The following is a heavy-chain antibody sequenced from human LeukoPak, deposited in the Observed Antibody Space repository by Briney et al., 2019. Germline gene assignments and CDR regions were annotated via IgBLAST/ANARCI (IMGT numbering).Heavy chain of an antibody. Sequence: PGGSLRLSCVASGFTFSSYWMSWVRQAPGKGLEWVAHTNNDGSAKFFVDSLKGRFTISRDNAKNSLYLQMSSLRVEDTALYYCARLITSEAGRGMDVWGPGTTVTVSS. CDR1: GFTFSSYW. D-gene: IGHD1-14*01. CDR2: TNNDGSAK. J-gene: IGHJ6*02. CDR3: ARLITSEAGRGMDV. V-gene: IGHV3-7*01.